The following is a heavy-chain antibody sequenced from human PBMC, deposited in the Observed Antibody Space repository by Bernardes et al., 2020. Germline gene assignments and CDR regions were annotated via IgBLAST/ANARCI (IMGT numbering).Heavy chain of an antibody. J-gene: IGHJ4*02. CDR3: ARHDYDYGDPFDY. D-gene: IGHD4-17*01. V-gene: IGHV4-39*01. Sequence: SETLSLTCTVSGGSISSSSYYWGWIRQPPGKGLEWIGSIYYSGSTYYNPSLKSRVTISVDTSKNQFSLKLSSVTAADTAVYYCARHDYDYGDPFDYWGQGTLVTGSS. CDR1: GGSISSSSYY. CDR2: IYYSGST.